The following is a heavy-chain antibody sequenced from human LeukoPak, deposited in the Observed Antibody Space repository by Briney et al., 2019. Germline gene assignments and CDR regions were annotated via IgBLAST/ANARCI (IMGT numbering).Heavy chain of an antibody. V-gene: IGHV3-64*01. CDR2: ISSNGGST. CDR1: GFTFSSYA. CDR3: ARGGYCTNAVCYYGDYGRDY. D-gene: IGHD2-8*01. Sequence: GGSLRLSCAASGFTFSSYAMHWVRQAPGKGLEYVSAISSNGGSTYYANSVKGRFTISRDNSKNTLYLQMGSLRAEDMAVYYCARGGYCTNAVCYYGDYGRDYWGQGTLVTVSS. J-gene: IGHJ4*02.